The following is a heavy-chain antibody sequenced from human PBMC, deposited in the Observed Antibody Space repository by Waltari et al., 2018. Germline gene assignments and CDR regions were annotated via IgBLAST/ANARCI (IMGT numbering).Heavy chain of an antibody. J-gene: IGHJ4*02. CDR2: VFYNGDT. CDR1: GGPFSSTSYY. CDR3: ARRMVTTGYFDY. D-gene: IGHD4-4*01. Sequence: QVQLQESGPGLVKPSETLSLTCTVSGGPFSSTSYYLGWIRQPPGKGLGWIGYVFYNGDTYYNPSLKSRVTISIDTSKNQFSLKLTSVTAADTAVYHCARRMVTTGYFDYWGQGTLVTVSS. V-gene: IGHV4-39*01.